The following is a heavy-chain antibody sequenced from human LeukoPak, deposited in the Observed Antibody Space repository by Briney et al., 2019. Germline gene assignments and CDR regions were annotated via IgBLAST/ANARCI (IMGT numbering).Heavy chain of an antibody. D-gene: IGHD4-17*01. V-gene: IGHV1-2*02. CDR2: INPNSGGT. CDR1: GYTFTGYY. Sequence: GASVKVSCKASGYTFTGYYMHWVRQAPGRGLEWMGWINPNSGGTNYAQKFQGRVTMTRDTSISTAYMELSRLRSDDTAVYYCRTDRYGDYGDYIDYWGQGTLVTVSS. J-gene: IGHJ4*02. CDR3: RTDRYGDYGDYIDY.